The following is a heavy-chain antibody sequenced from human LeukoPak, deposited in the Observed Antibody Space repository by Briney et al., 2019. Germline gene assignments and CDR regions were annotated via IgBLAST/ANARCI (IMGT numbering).Heavy chain of an antibody. V-gene: IGHV4-61*08. CDR3: ARDLRFGESFDY. J-gene: IGHJ4*02. Sequence: SETLSLTCAVSGGSISSGGYSWSWIRQPPGKGLEWIGYIYYTGTTRYNPSLKSRVTISVDTSRNQFSLMLTSVTAADTAMYYCARDLRFGESFDYWGQGTLVTVSS. D-gene: IGHD3-10*01. CDR1: GGSISSGGYS. CDR2: IYYTGTT.